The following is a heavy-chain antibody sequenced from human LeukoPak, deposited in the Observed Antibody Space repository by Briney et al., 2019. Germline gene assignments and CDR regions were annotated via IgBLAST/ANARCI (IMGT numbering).Heavy chain of an antibody. CDR1: GFTLDDYG. D-gene: IGHD6-13*01. CDR3: AKDLYSGIAAAGPNYMDV. V-gene: IGHV3-9*01. Sequence: PGGSLRLSCAASGFTLDDYGMHWVRQAPGKGLEWVSGISWNSGSIGYADSVKGRFTISRDNAKNSLYLQMNSLRAEDTALYYCAKDLYSGIAAAGPNYMDVWGKGTTVTVSS. J-gene: IGHJ6*03. CDR2: ISWNSGSI.